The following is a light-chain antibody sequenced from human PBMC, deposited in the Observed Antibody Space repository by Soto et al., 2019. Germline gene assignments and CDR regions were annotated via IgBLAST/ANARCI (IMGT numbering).Light chain of an antibody. V-gene: IGKV3-15*01. CDR3: QQYNKWPYT. CDR1: QGVSRN. CDR2: GAS. J-gene: IGKJ2*01. Sequence: DIVMTQSPATLSVSPGEGAALSCRASQGVSRNFAWYQQKPGQAPRLLIYGASTRATDIPARFRGSRSGTDFTLTTSSLQSADFAVYYCQQYNKWPYTFGQGTKLEIK.